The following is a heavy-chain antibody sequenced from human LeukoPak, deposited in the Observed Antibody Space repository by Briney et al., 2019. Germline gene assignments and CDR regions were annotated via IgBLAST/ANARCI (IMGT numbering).Heavy chain of an antibody. CDR1: GYTFSSYG. J-gene: IGHJ4*02. V-gene: IGHV1-18*01. Sequence: GASEKVSCKASGYTFSSYGISWVRQAPGQGLEWMGWVSAHADDTNYVQKFQGRVTMTTDTSTSTAYMELRSLRSDDTAVYYCARDCIGCHGFDYWGQGTLVTVSS. CDR2: VSAHADDT. CDR3: ARDCIGCHGFDY. D-gene: IGHD2-15*01.